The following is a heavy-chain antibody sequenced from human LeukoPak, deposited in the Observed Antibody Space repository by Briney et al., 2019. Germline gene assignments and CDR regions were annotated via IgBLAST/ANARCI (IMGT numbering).Heavy chain of an antibody. CDR1: GGSFSGYY. J-gene: IGHJ4*02. CDR3: ARQGHPPYGGNSFLNY. D-gene: IGHD4-23*01. CDR2: INHSGST. Sequence: SETLSLTCAVYGGSFSGYYWSWIRQPPGKGLEWIGEINHSGSTNYNPSLKSRVTISADTSKNQFSLKLSSVTAADTAVYYCARQGHPPYGGNSFLNYWGQGTLVTVSS. V-gene: IGHV4-34*01.